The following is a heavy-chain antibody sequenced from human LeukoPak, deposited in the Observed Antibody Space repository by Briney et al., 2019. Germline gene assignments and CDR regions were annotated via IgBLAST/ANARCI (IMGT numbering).Heavy chain of an antibody. J-gene: IGHJ5*02. Sequence: PGGSLRLSCAASGFTLSSYEMNWFRQAPGKRLEWVSYISSSGSTIYYADSVKGRFTISRDNAKNSLYLQMNSLRVEDMAVYYCARDLVVRGRWSWFDPRGQGTLVTVSS. CDR3: ARDLVVRGRWSWFDP. V-gene: IGHV3-48*03. CDR1: GFTLSSYE. D-gene: IGHD3-10*01. CDR2: ISSSGSTI.